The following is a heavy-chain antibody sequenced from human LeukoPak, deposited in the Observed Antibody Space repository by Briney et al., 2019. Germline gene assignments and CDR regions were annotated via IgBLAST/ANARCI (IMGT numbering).Heavy chain of an antibody. CDR3: AKKLAYGDYVYAFDI. J-gene: IGHJ3*02. D-gene: IGHD4-17*01. V-gene: IGHV1-69*05. Sequence: SVKVSCKASGYTFTSYGISWVRQAPGQGLEWMGGIIPIFGTANYAQKFRGRVTITTDESTSTAYMELSSLRSEDTAVYYCAKKLAYGDYVYAFDIWGQGTMVTVSS. CDR2: IIPIFGTA. CDR1: GYTFTSYG.